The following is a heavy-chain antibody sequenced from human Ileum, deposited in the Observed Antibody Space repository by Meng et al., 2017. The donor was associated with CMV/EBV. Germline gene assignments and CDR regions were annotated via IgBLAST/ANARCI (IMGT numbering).Heavy chain of an antibody. CDR1: GFTVNSVY. V-gene: IGHV3-53*01. CDR2: IYIDGNT. Sequence: GGSLRLSCAASGFTVNSVYMTWVRQAPGKGLEWVSVIYIDGNTQYADSVVGRFTISRDISTNTPYLQMNGLRVEDTAVYYCARDVWNGFWFWGQGTAVTVSS. J-gene: IGHJ4*02. CDR3: ARDVWNGFWF. D-gene: IGHD1-1*01.